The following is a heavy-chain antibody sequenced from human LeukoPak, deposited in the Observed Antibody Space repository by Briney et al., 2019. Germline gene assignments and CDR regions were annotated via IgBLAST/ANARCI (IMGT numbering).Heavy chain of an antibody. CDR1: GGSISNYY. CDR3: AREDGNYRGYFDY. J-gene: IGHJ4*02. Sequence: PSETLSLTCTVSGGSISNYYWGWIRQPAGKGLEWIGHIYSSGSTNYNPSLKTRVTMSVDTSKNQFSLKVISVTAADTAVYYCAREDGNYRGYFDYWGQGTLVTVSS. CDR2: IYSSGST. V-gene: IGHV4-4*07. D-gene: IGHD4-17*01.